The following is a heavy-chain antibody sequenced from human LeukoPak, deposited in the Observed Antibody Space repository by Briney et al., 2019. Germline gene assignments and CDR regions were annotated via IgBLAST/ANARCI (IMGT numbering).Heavy chain of an antibody. Sequence: GASVKVSCKASGYTFTGYYMHWVRQAPGQGLEWMGWINPNSGGTNYAQKMQGRVTMTRDTSISTAYMELSRLRPDDTAVYYCARDLEGGSSPKYWGQGTLVTVSS. CDR3: ARDLEGGSSPKY. J-gene: IGHJ4*02. V-gene: IGHV1-2*02. CDR1: GYTFTGYY. CDR2: INPNSGGT. D-gene: IGHD6-13*01.